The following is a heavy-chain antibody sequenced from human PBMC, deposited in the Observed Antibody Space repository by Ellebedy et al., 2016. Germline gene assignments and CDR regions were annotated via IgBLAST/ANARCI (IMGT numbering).Heavy chain of an antibody. CDR2: IYYSGTT. D-gene: IGHD6-13*01. CDR1: GGSISSSHYY. Sequence: SETLSLTCTVSGGSISSSHYYWAWIRQPPGKGLEWIGSIYYSGTTYYNPSLKSRVTKSVDTAKNQFSLKLSSVTAADTAVYYCASTRAAAGIGYYGMDVWGQGTTVTFSS. V-gene: IGHV4-39*01. CDR3: ASTRAAAGIGYYGMDV. J-gene: IGHJ6*02.